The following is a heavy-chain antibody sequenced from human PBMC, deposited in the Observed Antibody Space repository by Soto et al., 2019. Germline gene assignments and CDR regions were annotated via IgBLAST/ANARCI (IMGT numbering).Heavy chain of an antibody. Sequence: GGSLRLSCAASGFTFSSYAMHWVRQAPGKGLEWVAVISYDGSNKYYADSVKGRFTISRENSKNTLYLQMNSLRAEDTAVYYCEGGYYYDSSGYYHDYWGQGTLVTVSS. V-gene: IGHV3-30-3*01. CDR1: GFTFSSYA. CDR2: ISYDGSNK. D-gene: IGHD3-22*01. CDR3: EGGYYYDSSGYYHDY. J-gene: IGHJ4*02.